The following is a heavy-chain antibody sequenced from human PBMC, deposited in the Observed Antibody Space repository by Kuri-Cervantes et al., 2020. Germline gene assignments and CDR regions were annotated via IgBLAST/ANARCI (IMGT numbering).Heavy chain of an antibody. Sequence: GESLKISCAASGFTFSSYSMDWVRQAPGKGLEWVSSISSSSSYIYYADSVKGRFTISRDNAKNSLYLQMNSLRAEDTAVYYCARAPGGYYYGMDAWGQGTTVTVSS. D-gene: IGHD3-10*01. CDR2: ISSSSSYI. V-gene: IGHV3-21*01. CDR3: ARAPGGYYYGMDA. J-gene: IGHJ6*02. CDR1: GFTFSSYS.